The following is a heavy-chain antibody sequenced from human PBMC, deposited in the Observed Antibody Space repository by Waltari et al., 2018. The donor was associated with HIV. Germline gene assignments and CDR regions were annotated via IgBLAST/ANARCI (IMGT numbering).Heavy chain of an antibody. CDR2: IYPRDSET. Sequence: EVQLLQSGAEVTKPGESLNISCKGSGHTLPGYWIGWVRQKPGKGLEWMGIIYPRDSETRLSPSFQGQVTISADKSIDTAYLHWTSLKASDTAIYYCTRQLYRGGEVAYWGQGTLVTVSS. J-gene: IGHJ4*02. V-gene: IGHV5-51*01. CDR1: GHTLPGYW. CDR3: TRQLYRGGEVAY. D-gene: IGHD3-10*01.